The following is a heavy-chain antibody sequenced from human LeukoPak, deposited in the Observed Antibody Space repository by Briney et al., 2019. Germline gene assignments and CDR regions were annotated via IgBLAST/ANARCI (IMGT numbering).Heavy chain of an antibody. J-gene: IGHJ6*02. CDR2: INPSGGST. Sequence: ASVKVSCKASGYTFTSYYMHWVRQAPGQGLEWMGIINPSGGSTSYAQKFQGRVTMTRDTSTSTVYMELSSLRSEDTAVYYCARSGFMILRFLEWSALDVWGQGTTVTVSS. CDR3: ARSGFMILRFLEWSALDV. CDR1: GYTFTSYY. D-gene: IGHD3-3*01. V-gene: IGHV1-46*01.